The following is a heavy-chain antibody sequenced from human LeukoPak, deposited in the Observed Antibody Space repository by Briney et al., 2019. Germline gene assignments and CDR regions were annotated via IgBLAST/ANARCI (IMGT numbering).Heavy chain of an antibody. CDR1: GFTFNNYA. CDR2: IKQDGSEE. J-gene: IGHJ4*02. D-gene: IGHD2-15*01. Sequence: GGSLRLSCAVSGFTFNNYAMNWVRQTPGKGLEWVANIKQDGSEEYYVDSVKGRFTISRDNAKNSLYLQMNSLRAEDTAVYYCARPLGYCSGGSCYAFDSWGQGTLVTVSS. CDR3: ARPLGYCSGGSCYAFDS. V-gene: IGHV3-7*03.